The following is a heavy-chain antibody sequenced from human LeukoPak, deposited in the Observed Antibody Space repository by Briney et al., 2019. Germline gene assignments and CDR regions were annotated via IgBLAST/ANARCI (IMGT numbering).Heavy chain of an antibody. Sequence: GGSLRLSCAASGFSLNDYYMSWIRQAPGKGLEWISYISFSGSTIYHAGSVRGRFAISRDNAKNSLYLQMNSLRADDTALYYCARVSSGVEAIYYFDYWGQGTMVTVSS. CDR2: ISFSGSTI. CDR1: GFSLNDYY. J-gene: IGHJ4*02. CDR3: ARVSSGVEAIYYFDY. V-gene: IGHV3-11*01. D-gene: IGHD2-21*01.